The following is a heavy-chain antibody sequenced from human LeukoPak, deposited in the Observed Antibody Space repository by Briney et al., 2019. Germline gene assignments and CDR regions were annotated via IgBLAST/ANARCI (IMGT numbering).Heavy chain of an antibody. J-gene: IGHJ4*02. CDR2: ISSSGSST. Sequence: GGSLRLSCAASGFTFSNYEMNWVRQTPGKGLEWVSYISSSGSSTYYADSVKGRFTISRDNAKNSLSLQMNSLRAEDTAVYYCAKDGHDSSGYDYWGQGTLVTVSS. D-gene: IGHD3-22*01. V-gene: IGHV3-48*03. CDR1: GFTFSNYE. CDR3: AKDGHDSSGYDY.